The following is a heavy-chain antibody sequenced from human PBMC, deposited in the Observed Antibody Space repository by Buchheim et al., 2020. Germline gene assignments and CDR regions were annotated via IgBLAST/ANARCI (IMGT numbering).Heavy chain of an antibody. CDR1: GYIFTSYY. Sequence: QVQLVQSGAEVKKPGASVKVSCKASGYIFTSYYMHWVRQAPGQGLECMGIINPSGGSTSYAQKFQGRVTMTRDTSTNTVYMELSSLRSEDTAVYYCARGLYDFLSGYNLYYMDVWGKGTT. V-gene: IGHV1-46*01. CDR3: ARGLYDFLSGYNLYYMDV. CDR2: INPSGGST. D-gene: IGHD3-3*01. J-gene: IGHJ6*03.